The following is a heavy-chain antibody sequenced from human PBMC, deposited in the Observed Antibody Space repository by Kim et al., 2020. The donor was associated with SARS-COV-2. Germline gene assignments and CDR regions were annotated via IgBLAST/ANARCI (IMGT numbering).Heavy chain of an antibody. V-gene: IGHV4-39*07. J-gene: IGHJ4*02. Sequence: SETLSLTCTVSGGSISSSSYYWGWIRQPPGKGLEWIGSIYYSGSTYYNPSLKSRVTISVDTSKNQFSLKLSSVTAADTAVYYCAREVGEDRDYWGQGTL. D-gene: IGHD2-15*01. CDR1: GGSISSSSYY. CDR3: AREVGEDRDY. CDR2: IYYSGST.